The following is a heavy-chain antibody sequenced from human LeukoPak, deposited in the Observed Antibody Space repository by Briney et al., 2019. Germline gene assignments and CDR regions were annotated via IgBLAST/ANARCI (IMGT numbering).Heavy chain of an antibody. CDR1: GGTFSSYT. J-gene: IGHJ4*02. Sequence: ASVKVSCKASGGTFSSYTISWVRQAPGQGLEWMGRIIPILGIANYAQKIQGRVTITADKSTSTAYMELSSLRSEDTAVYYCARELEYYGSSGPTPRYYFDYWGQGTLVTVSS. V-gene: IGHV1-69*04. D-gene: IGHD3-22*01. CDR3: ARELEYYGSSGPTPRYYFDY. CDR2: IIPILGIA.